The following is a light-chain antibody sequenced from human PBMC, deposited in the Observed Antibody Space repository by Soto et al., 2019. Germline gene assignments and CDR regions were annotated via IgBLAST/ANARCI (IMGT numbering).Light chain of an antibody. V-gene: IGLV1-40*01. CDR3: QSYDTSLSGAWV. CDR2: GTT. CDR1: PSNIGAGFD. Sequence: QLVLTQPPSVSGAPGQRITNSCTGSPSNIGAGFDVHWYQQFPGTAPKLLIYGTTSRPSGVPDRFSGSQSGTSASLAITGLQAGDEADYYCQSYDTSLSGAWVFGGGTKVTVL. J-gene: IGLJ3*02.